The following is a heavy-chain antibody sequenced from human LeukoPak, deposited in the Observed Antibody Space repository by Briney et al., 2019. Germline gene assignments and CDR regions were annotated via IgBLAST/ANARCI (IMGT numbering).Heavy chain of an antibody. CDR1: GYTFTGYY. J-gene: IGHJ4*02. D-gene: IGHD3-22*01. V-gene: IGHV1-2*02. CDR2: INPNSGGT. CDR3: ARVKTMIIVVSLFDY. Sequence: ASVKVSCKASGYTFTGYYMHWVRQAPGQGLEWMGWINPNSGGTNYAQQFQGRLTMTRDTSISTAYMELSRLRSDDTAVYYCARVKTMIIVVSLFDYWAREPWSPSPQ.